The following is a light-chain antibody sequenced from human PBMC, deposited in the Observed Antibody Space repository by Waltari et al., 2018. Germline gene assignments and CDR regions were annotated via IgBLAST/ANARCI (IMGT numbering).Light chain of an antibody. V-gene: IGKV3-20*01. CDR1: ESTSRSS. CDR3: QQYGSL. CDR2: GTS. Sequence: EIVLTQSPRILSLSPGEGATLSCRASESTSRSSLAWYQQKPGQAPRLVIYGTSNRATGIPGRFSGSGSGTGFTLTISRVEPEDFAVYYCQQYGSLFGGGTKVETK. J-gene: IGKJ4*01.